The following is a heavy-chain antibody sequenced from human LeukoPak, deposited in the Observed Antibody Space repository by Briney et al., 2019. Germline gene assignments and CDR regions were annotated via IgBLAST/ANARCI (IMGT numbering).Heavy chain of an antibody. CDR3: AKGLSGWLLLSPDAFDI. V-gene: IGHV3-30*18. Sequence: GGSLRLSCAASGFTFSSYGMHWVRQAPGKGLEWVAVISYDGSNKYYADSVKGRFTVSRDNSKNTLYLQMNSLRAEDTAVYYRAKGLSGWLLLSPDAFDIWGQGTMVTVSS. CDR2: ISYDGSNK. D-gene: IGHD3-22*01. CDR1: GFTFSSYG. J-gene: IGHJ3*02.